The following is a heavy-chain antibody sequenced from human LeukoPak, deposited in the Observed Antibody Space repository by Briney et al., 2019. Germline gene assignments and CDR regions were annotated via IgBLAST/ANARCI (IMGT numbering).Heavy chain of an antibody. CDR3: TSHYSSESYRYTGSFDC. Sequence: SETLSLTCTVSGRSINSYYWSWIRHPPGRGLEWIGEINHSGSTNYHPSLKSRVSISVDTSKNQFSLKLNSVTAADAAIYYCTSHYSSESYRYTGSFDCWGQGTLVTVSS. CDR1: GRSINSYY. D-gene: IGHD3-16*02. J-gene: IGHJ4*02. CDR2: INHSGST. V-gene: IGHV4-34*01.